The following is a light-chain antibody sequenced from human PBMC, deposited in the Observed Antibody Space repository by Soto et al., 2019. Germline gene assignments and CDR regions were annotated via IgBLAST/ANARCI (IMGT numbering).Light chain of an antibody. J-gene: IGLJ1*01. CDR1: SSDVGSYDH. CDR2: AVS. Sequence: SALTQPASVSGPPGQSITISCSGTSSDVGSYDHVAWYQQFPGKTPKLMIYAVSNRPSGVSNRFSGSKSGNTASLTISGLQAEDEADYYCISYTGSSTSYVFGTGTKVTVL. CDR3: ISYTGSSTSYV. V-gene: IGLV2-14*01.